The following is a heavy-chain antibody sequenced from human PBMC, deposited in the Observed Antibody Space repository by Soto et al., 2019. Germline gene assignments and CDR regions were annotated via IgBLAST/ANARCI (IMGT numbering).Heavy chain of an antibody. CDR2: IYPGDSDT. CDR1: GYSFSSYW. CDR3: ARRSSSSWYSDY. D-gene: IGHD6-13*01. J-gene: IGHJ4*02. V-gene: IGHV5-51*01. Sequence: GESLKISCKGSGYSFSSYWIGWVRQMPGKGLEWMGIIYPGDSDTRYSPSFQGQVTMSADKSISTAYLQWSSLKAADTAMHYCARRSSSSWYSDYWGQGTLVTVSS.